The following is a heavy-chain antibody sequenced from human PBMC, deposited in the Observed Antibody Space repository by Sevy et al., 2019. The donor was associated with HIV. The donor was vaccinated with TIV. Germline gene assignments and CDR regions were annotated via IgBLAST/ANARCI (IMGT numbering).Heavy chain of an antibody. CDR1: GYTFTSYG. D-gene: IGHD6-13*01. V-gene: IGHV1-18*04. CDR3: ARYGADSSSWYWFDP. J-gene: IGHJ5*02. CDR2: ISAYNGNT. Sequence: ASVKVSCKASGYTFTSYGISWVRQAPGQGLEWMGWISAYNGNTNYAQKLQGRVTMTTDTSTTTAYMGLRSLRSDDTAVYYCARYGADSSSWYWFDPWGQGTLVTVSS.